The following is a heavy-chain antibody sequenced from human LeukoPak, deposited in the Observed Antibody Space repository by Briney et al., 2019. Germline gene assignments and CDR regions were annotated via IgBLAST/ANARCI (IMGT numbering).Heavy chain of an antibody. V-gene: IGHV3-48*03. CDR3: AELGIAMIGGV. J-gene: IGHJ6*04. Sequence: GGSLRLSCAASGFTFSSYEMNWVRQAPGKGLEGVSYISSSGSTIYYADSVKGRFTISRDNAKNSLYLQMNSLRAEDTAGYYCAELGIAMIGGVWGKGTTVTIPS. D-gene: IGHD3-10*02. CDR1: GFTFSSYE. CDR2: ISSSGSTI.